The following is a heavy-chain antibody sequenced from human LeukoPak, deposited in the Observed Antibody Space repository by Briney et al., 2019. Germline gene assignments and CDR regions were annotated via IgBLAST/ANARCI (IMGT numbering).Heavy chain of an antibody. J-gene: IGHJ4*02. D-gene: IGHD5-12*01. Sequence: PGGSLRLSCAASGFTFSSYVMSWVRQAPGKGLEWVSAISGSGGSTYYADSVKGRFTISRDNSKNTLYLQMNSLRAEDTAVYYCANGYSGYDQPFDYWGQGTLVTVSS. V-gene: IGHV3-23*01. CDR3: ANGYSGYDQPFDY. CDR2: ISGSGGST. CDR1: GFTFSSYV.